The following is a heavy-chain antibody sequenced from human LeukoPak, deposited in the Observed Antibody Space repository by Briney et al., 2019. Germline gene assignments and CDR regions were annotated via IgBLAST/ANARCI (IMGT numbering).Heavy chain of an antibody. CDR2: ISGNGDNT. D-gene: IGHD3-10*01. Sequence: GGSLRLSCAASGFTFSSYAMSWVRQAPGKGLEWVSAISGNGDNTYYADSVKGRFTISRDNSKNTLYLQMNSLRAEDTAVYYCAKDTYYYGSGSPPNYWGQGTLVTVSS. J-gene: IGHJ4*02. CDR1: GFTFSSYA. CDR3: AKDTYYYGSGSPPNY. V-gene: IGHV3-23*01.